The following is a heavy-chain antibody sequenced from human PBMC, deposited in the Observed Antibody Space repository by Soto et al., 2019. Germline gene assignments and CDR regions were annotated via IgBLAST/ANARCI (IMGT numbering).Heavy chain of an antibody. Sequence: GASVKVSCKASGYTFTSYGISWVRQAPGQGLEWMGWISAYNGNTNYAQKLQGRVTMTTDTSTSTAYMELRSLRSDDTAVYYCARDARVDSGYENRVWFDPWGQGTLVTVPQ. CDR3: ARDARVDSGYENRVWFDP. J-gene: IGHJ5*02. CDR1: GYTFTSYG. V-gene: IGHV1-18*01. D-gene: IGHD5-12*01. CDR2: ISAYNGNT.